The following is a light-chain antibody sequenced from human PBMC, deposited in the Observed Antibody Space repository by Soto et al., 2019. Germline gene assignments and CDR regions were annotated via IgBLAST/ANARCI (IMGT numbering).Light chain of an antibody. Sequence: QAVVTQEPSFSVSPGGTVTLTCGLTSGSVSTGYYPSWYQQTPGQPPRTLIHSTNTRSSGVPDRFSGSILGNKAALTITGAQADDESDYYCVLYMGSGVSVFGGGTKLTVL. CDR2: STN. CDR1: SGSVSTGYY. CDR3: VLYMGSGVSV. J-gene: IGLJ2*01. V-gene: IGLV8-61*01.